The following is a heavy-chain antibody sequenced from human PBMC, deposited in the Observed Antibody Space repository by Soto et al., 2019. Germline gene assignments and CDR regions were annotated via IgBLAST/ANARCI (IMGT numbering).Heavy chain of an antibody. D-gene: IGHD1-26*01. Sequence: GGSLRLSCAASGFTFSNAWMNWVRQAPGKGLEWVGRIKSKTDGGTTDYAAPVKGRFTISRDDSKNTLYLQMNSLKTEDTAVYYCTTGRVRGVYNWFDPWGQGTLVTVSS. J-gene: IGHJ5*02. CDR2: IKSKTDGGTT. V-gene: IGHV3-15*07. CDR3: TTGRVRGVYNWFDP. CDR1: GFTFSNAW.